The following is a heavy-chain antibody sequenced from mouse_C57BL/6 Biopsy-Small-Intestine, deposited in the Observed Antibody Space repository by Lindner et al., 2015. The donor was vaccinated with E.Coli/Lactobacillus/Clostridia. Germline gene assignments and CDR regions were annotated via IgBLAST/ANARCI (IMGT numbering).Heavy chain of an antibody. V-gene: IGHV3-5*01. CDR3: ARGYDPYYAMDY. CDR1: GYFHHHWKLQ. D-gene: IGHD2-2*01. J-gene: IGHJ4*01. Sequence: VQLQESGPGLVKPSQTVFLTCTVTGYFHHHWKLQVELDPAVSRKQLEWIGYIYYSGTITYNPSLTSRTTITRDTPKNQFFLEMNSLTAEDTATYYCARGYDPYYAMDYWGQGTSVTVSS. CDR2: IYYSGTI.